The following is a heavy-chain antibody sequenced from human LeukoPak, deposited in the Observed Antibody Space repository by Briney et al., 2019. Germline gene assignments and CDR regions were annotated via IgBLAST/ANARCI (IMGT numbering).Heavy chain of an antibody. Sequence: SETLSLTCAVYGGSFSGYYWSWIRQPPGKGLEWIGEINHSGSTNYNPSLKSRVTISVDTSKNQFSLKLSSVTAADTAVYYCARGSVAMDIVATIPYFDYWGQGTLVTVSS. D-gene: IGHD5-12*01. CDR1: GGSFSGYY. J-gene: IGHJ4*02. V-gene: IGHV4-34*01. CDR2: INHSGST. CDR3: ARGSVAMDIVATIPYFDY.